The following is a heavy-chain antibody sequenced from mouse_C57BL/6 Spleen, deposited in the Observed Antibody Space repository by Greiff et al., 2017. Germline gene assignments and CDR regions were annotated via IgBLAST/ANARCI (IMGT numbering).Heavy chain of an antibody. CDR3: TRTELFYAMDY. Sequence: EVQRVESGEGLVKPGGSLKLSCAASGFTFSSYAMSWVRQTPEKRLEWVAYISSGGDYIYYADTVKGRFTISRDNARNTLYLQMSSLKSEDTAMYYCTRTELFYAMDYWGQGTSVTVSS. CDR1: GFTFSSYA. CDR2: ISSGGDYI. J-gene: IGHJ4*01. V-gene: IGHV5-9-1*02.